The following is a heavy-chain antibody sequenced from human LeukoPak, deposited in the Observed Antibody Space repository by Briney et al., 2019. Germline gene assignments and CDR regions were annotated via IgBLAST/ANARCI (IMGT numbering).Heavy chain of an antibody. Sequence: GGSLRLSCAASGLTVSTNYMSWVRQAPGKGMEWVSAIYAGGTTYYADSVKGRFTLSTDGSKNTLYPQMNSLRAEDTAVYYCASYSVSSRRDYWGQGTLVTVSS. D-gene: IGHD5/OR15-5a*01. J-gene: IGHJ4*02. V-gene: IGHV3-53*01. CDR1: GLTVSTNY. CDR2: IYAGGTT. CDR3: ASYSVSSRRDY.